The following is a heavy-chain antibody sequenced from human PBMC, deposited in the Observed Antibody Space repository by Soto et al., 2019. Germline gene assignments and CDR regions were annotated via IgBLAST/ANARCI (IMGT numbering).Heavy chain of an antibody. CDR3: ASVVSLTIFGVVPGGQ. CDR2: IIPIFGTA. D-gene: IGHD3-3*01. Sequence: GASVKVSCKASGGTFSSYAISWVRQAPGQGLEWMGGIIPIFGTANYAQKFQGRVTITADESTSTAYMELSSLRSEDTAVYYCASVVSLTIFGVVPGGQWGQGTLVTVSS. V-gene: IGHV1-69*13. CDR1: GGTFSSYA. J-gene: IGHJ4*02.